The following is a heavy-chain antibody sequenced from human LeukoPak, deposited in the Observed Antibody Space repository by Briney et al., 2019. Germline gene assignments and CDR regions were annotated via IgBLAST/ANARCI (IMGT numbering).Heavy chain of an antibody. D-gene: IGHD3-10*01. CDR1: GYTFTGYY. V-gene: IGHV1-69*06. Sequence: SVKVSCKASGYTFTGYYMHWVRQAPGQGLEWMGGIIPIFGTANYAQKFQGRVTITADKSTSTAYMELSSLRSEDTAVYYCAREGSRIYYGSGSGRWFDPWGQGTLVTVSS. CDR3: AREGSRIYYGSGSGRWFDP. J-gene: IGHJ5*02. CDR2: IIPIFGTA.